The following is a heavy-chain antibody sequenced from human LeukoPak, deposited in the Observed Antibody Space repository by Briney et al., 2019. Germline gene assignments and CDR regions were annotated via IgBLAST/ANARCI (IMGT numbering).Heavy chain of an antibody. CDR3: ARDRGRFDP. Sequence: SETLSLTCAVYGVSFSGYYWSWIRQPPGKGLEWIGEINHSGSTNYNPSLKSRVTISVDTSKNQFSLKLSSVTAADTAVYYCARDRGRFDPWGQGTLVTVSS. J-gene: IGHJ5*02. D-gene: IGHD1-1*01. CDR1: GVSFSGYY. V-gene: IGHV4-34*01. CDR2: INHSGST.